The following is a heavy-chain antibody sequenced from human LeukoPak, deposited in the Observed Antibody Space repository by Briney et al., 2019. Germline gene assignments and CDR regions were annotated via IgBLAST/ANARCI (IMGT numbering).Heavy chain of an antibody. D-gene: IGHD6-19*01. Sequence: SETLSLTCPVSGGSISSYYWGWIRQPPGKGLEWVGRIYYSGSTYYNPSLKSRVTISVDTSKNQFSLKLSSVTAADTAVYYCASLQYSSGWPFDYWGQGTLVTVSS. CDR1: GGSISSYY. CDR2: IYYSGST. V-gene: IGHV4-39*01. CDR3: ASLQYSSGWPFDY. J-gene: IGHJ4*02.